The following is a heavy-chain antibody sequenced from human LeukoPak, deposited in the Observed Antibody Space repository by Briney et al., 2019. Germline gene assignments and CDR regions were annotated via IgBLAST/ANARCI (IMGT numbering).Heavy chain of an antibody. V-gene: IGHV4-59*08. CDR3: ARHSENGPEYFDY. Sequence: SETLSLTCTVSGGSISSYYWSWIRQPPGKGLEWIGYIYYSGSTNYNPSLKSRVTISVDTSKNQFSLKLSSVTAADTAVYYCARHSENGPEYFDYWGQGTLVTVSS. D-gene: IGHD2-8*01. CDR1: GGSISSYY. CDR2: IYYSGST. J-gene: IGHJ4*02.